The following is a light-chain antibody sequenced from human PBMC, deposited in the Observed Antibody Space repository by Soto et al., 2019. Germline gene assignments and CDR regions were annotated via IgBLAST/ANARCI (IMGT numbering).Light chain of an antibody. V-gene: IGLV4-69*01. J-gene: IGLJ3*02. CDR2: VNSDGSH. CDR1: SRHSEYA. CDR3: QTWGTGIRV. Sequence: QSVLTQSPSASASLGASVKLTCTLSSRHSEYAIAWHQQRPEKGPQYLMKVNSDGSHNKGDGIPDRFSGSSSGAERYLTISSLQSEDEADYYCQTWGTGIRVFGGGTKLTVL.